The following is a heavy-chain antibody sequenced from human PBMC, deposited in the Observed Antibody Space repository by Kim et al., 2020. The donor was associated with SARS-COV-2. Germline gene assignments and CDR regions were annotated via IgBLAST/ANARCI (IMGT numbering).Heavy chain of an antibody. D-gene: IGHD6-19*01. Sequence: SVKVSCKASGGTFSSYAISWVRQAPGQGLEWMGGIIPIFGTANYAQKFQGRVTITADESTSTAYMELSSLRSEDTAVYYCARSSFEQWLVLGWFDYWGQGTLVTVSS. CDR3: ARSSFEQWLVLGWFDY. CDR1: GGTFSSYA. V-gene: IGHV1-69*13. CDR2: IIPIFGTA. J-gene: IGHJ4*02.